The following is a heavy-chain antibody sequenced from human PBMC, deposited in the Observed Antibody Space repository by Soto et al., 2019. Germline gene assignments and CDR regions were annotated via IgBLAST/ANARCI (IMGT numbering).Heavy chain of an antibody. D-gene: IGHD2-15*01. CDR2: IIPIFGTA. J-gene: IGHJ6*02. CDR1: GGTFSSYA. Sequence: QVQLVQSGAEVKKPGSSVKVSCKASGGTFSSYAISWVRQAPGQGLEWMGGIIPIFGTANYAQKFQGRVTITADESTSTAYMKLSSLRSEHPAVYNCARDRRSSVVMVDATKSGMDVWGQGTTVTVSS. V-gene: IGHV1-69*01. CDR3: ARDRRSSVVMVDATKSGMDV.